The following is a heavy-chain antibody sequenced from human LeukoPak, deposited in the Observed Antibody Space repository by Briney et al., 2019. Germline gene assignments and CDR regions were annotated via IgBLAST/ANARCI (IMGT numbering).Heavy chain of an antibody. CDR1: GFTFSSNS. J-gene: IGHJ5*02. CDR2: ISSSSSTI. D-gene: IGHD3-9*01. V-gene: IGHV3-48*01. CDR3: ARVRYFDWLLMGWFDP. Sequence: GGSLRLSCAASGFTFSSNSMNWVRQAPGKGLEWVSYISSSSSTIYYADSVKGRFTISRDNAKNSLYLQMNSLRAEDTAVYYCARVRYFDWLLMGWFDPWGQGTLVTVSS.